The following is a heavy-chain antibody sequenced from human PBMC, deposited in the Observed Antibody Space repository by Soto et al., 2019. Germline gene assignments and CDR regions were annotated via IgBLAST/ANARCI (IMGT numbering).Heavy chain of an antibody. CDR2: IYSGGST. D-gene: IGHD3-10*01. Sequence: VGSLRLSCAASGFTVSSNYMSWVRQAPGKGLEWVSVIYSGGSTYYADSVKGRFTISRDNSKNTLYLQMNSLRAEDTAVYYCAKGLLWFGESNWFDPWGQGTLVTVSS. CDR1: GFTVSSNY. J-gene: IGHJ5*02. CDR3: AKGLLWFGESNWFDP. V-gene: IGHV3-66*02.